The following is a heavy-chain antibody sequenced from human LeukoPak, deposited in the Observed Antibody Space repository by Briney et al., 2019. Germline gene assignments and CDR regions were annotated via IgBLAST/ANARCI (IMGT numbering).Heavy chain of an antibody. Sequence: GGSPRLSCAASGFTFSSYAMHWVRQAPGKGLEWVAVISYDGSNKYYADSVKGRFTISRDNSKNTLYLQMNSLRAEDTAVYYCARELAAAGFDYWGQGTLVTVSS. CDR2: ISYDGSNK. V-gene: IGHV3-30*04. CDR1: GFTFSSYA. J-gene: IGHJ4*02. CDR3: ARELAAAGFDY. D-gene: IGHD6-13*01.